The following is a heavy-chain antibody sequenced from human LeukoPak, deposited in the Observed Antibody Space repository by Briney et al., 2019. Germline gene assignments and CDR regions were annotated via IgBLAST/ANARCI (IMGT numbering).Heavy chain of an antibody. CDR1: GYTFTDSY. D-gene: IGHD5-24*01. CDR3: ARIRDGYNDAYDL. Sequence: ASVKVSCKASGYTFTDSYVHWVRQAPGQVLEWMGLIDPDGGNTNYAQNFQGRVTLTRDTSTSTLYMELSSLRSEDTAIYYYARIRDGYNDAYDLWGQGTVVTVPS. J-gene: IGHJ3*01. V-gene: IGHV1-46*01. CDR2: IDPDGGNT.